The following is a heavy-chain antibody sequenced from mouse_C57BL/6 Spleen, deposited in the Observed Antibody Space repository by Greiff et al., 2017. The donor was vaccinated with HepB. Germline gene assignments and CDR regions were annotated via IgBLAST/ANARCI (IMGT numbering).Heavy chain of an antibody. J-gene: IGHJ3*01. CDR1: GYAFSSYW. D-gene: IGHD2-1*01. CDR2: IYPGDGDT. Sequence: QVQLKESGAELVKPGASVKISCKASGYAFSSYWMNWVKQRPGKGLEWIGQIYPGDGDTNYNGKFKGKATLTADKSSSTAYMQLSSLTSEDSAVYFCARGNYGKTDSFAYWGQGTLVTVSA. V-gene: IGHV1-80*01. CDR3: ARGNYGKTDSFAY.